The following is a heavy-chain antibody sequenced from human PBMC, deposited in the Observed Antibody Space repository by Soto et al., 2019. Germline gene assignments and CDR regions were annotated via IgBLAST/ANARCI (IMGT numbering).Heavy chain of an antibody. Sequence: QVQLVQSGAEVKKPGASVKVSCKASGYTFTSYGISWVRQAPGQVLEWMGWISAYNGNTNYAQKLQSRVTMTTDTSTSTAYMELRSLRSDDTAVYYCARTTTTPGPWRPNWFDPWGQGTLVTVSS. V-gene: IGHV1-18*01. CDR2: ISAYNGNT. D-gene: IGHD1-1*01. CDR1: GYTFTSYG. CDR3: ARTTTTPGPWRPNWFDP. J-gene: IGHJ5*02.